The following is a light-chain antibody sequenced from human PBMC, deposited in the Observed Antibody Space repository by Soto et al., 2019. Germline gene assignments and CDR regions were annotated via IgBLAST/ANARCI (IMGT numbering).Light chain of an antibody. CDR2: GAS. Sequence: DIQMTQSPSTLSASVGDRVTITCRASQSISRWLARYQQKPGKAPKLLIYGASTLQSGVPSRFSGSGSGTDFTLTITGLEPDDFATYYCQQYNSYDMWSFGQGTTV. V-gene: IGKV1-5*01. J-gene: IGKJ1*01. CDR3: QQYNSYDMWS. CDR1: QSISRW.